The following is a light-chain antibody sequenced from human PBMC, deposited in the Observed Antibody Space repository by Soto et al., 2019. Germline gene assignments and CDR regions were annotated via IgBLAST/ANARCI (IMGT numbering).Light chain of an antibody. Sequence: DIQMTQSPSSLSTSVGDRVTITCQASQDISNYLNWYQQKPGKAPKLLIYDASNLETGVPSRFSGSGSGTDFSFTISSLQPEDIATYYCQQYDHVPITFGQGTRLEIE. V-gene: IGKV1-33*01. CDR2: DAS. CDR3: QQYDHVPIT. CDR1: QDISNY. J-gene: IGKJ5*01.